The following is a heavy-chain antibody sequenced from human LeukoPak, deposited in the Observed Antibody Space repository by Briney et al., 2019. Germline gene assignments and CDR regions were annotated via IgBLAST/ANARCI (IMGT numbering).Heavy chain of an antibody. CDR1: GLNIDDYG. CDR3: ARKSDRYYALDA. CDR2: LSWNGANT. J-gene: IGHJ6*02. V-gene: IGHV3-20*04. Sequence: GGSLRLSCAASGLNIDDYGMSWVRQAPGKRLEWVSSLSWNGANTAFADSVKGRFTISRDIAKNSLYLEIKTLTREDTAFYYCARKSDRYYALDAWGQGTTVTVSS.